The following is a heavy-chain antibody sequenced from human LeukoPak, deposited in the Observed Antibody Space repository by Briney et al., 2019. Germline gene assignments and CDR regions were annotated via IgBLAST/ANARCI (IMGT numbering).Heavy chain of an antibody. Sequence: GGSLRLSCAASGFTVSSNYMSWVRQAPGKGLEWVSVIDSGGATSYADSVKGRFTISRDNSKNTLYLQMNSLRAEDTAVYYCARHGTTGINWFDPWGQGTLVTVSS. CDR1: GFTVSSNY. CDR2: IDSGGAT. V-gene: IGHV3-66*04. J-gene: IGHJ5*02. CDR3: ARHGTTGINWFDP. D-gene: IGHD1-1*01.